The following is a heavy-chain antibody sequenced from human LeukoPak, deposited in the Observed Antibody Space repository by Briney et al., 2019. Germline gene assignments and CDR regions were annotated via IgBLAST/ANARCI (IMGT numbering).Heavy chain of an antibody. CDR2: ISGSGSST. CDR3: ARSARLMKGVVEVTALDD. Sequence: GGSLRLSCAASGFTFSSYAMSWVRQIPGKGLEWVSAISGSGSSTFYADSVKGRFTIARDNAKNSVYLEMNSLRADDTAVYYCARSARLMKGVVEVTALDDWGQGTLVTVSS. J-gene: IGHJ4*02. CDR1: GFTFSSYA. D-gene: IGHD3-3*01. V-gene: IGHV3-23*01.